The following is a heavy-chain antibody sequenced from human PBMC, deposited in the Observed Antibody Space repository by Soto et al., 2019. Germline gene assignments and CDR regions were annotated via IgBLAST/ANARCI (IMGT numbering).Heavy chain of an antibody. CDR3: VRDFGIVVVPAAMNAFDI. J-gene: IGHJ3*02. CDR2: ISAYNGNT. CDR1: GYTFTSYG. V-gene: IGHV1-18*01. Sequence: ASVKVSCKASGYTFTSYGISWVRQAPGQGLEWMGWISAYNGNTNYAQKLQGRVTMTTDTSTSTAYMELRSLRSDDTAVYYCVRDFGIVVVPAAMNAFDIWGQGTMVTVSS. D-gene: IGHD2-2*01.